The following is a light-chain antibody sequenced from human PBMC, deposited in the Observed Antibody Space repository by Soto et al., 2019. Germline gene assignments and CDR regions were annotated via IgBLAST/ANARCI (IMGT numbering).Light chain of an antibody. CDR1: SSDVGGYNY. V-gene: IGLV2-14*01. CDR3: SSYTDNSTLV. J-gene: IGLJ1*01. CDR2: EVS. Sequence: QSALTQPASVSGSPGQSITISCTGTSSDVGGYNYVSWYQQHPDKAPKLILYEVSNRPSGVSNRFSGSKSGNTASLTISGLQTEVGADYYCSSYTDNSTLVFATGTKVTVL.